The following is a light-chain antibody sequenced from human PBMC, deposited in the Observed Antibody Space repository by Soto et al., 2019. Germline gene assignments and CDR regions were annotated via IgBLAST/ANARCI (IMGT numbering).Light chain of an antibody. CDR3: QQSSNWPPYT. CDR1: QSVSSY. Sequence: PGERATLSCRASQSVSSYLAWYQQKPGQAPRLLSYDASNRATGIPARFSGSGSGTDFTLTISSLEPEDFAVYYCQQSSNWPPYTFGQGTKLEIK. CDR2: DAS. J-gene: IGKJ2*01. V-gene: IGKV3-11*01.